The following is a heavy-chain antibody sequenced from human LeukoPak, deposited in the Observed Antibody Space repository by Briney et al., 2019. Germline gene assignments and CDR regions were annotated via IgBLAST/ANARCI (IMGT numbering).Heavy chain of an antibody. CDR2: INPNSGGT. D-gene: IGHD3-22*01. CDR1: GYTFTSYG. Sequence: AASVKVSCKASGYTFTSYGISWVRQAPGQGLEWMGWINPNSGGTNYAKKFQGRVTMTRNTSINTAYMELSSLRSEDTAVYSCARGPGGGYYDSIGSRPFDFWGQGTLVTVSS. V-gene: IGHV1-8*02. J-gene: IGHJ4*02. CDR3: ARGPGGGYYDSIGSRPFDF.